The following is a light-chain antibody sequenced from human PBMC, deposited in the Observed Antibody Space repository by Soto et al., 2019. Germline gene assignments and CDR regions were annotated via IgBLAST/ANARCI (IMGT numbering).Light chain of an antibody. J-gene: IGKJ5*01. Sequence: GDSVTITCRASQNIRNWLAWYQQKPGKAPKLLIYAASVLESGVPSRFSGSGSGTDFTLTISSVQPEDFATYRCQQANSFPITFGQGTRLEI. CDR2: AAS. CDR1: QNIRNW. V-gene: IGKV1-12*01. CDR3: QQANSFPIT.